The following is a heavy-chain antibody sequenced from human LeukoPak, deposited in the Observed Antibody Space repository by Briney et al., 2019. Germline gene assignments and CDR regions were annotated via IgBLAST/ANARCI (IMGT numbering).Heavy chain of an antibody. D-gene: IGHD3-22*01. V-gene: IGHV3-23*01. CDR1: GFTFSSYA. Sequence: GSLRLSCAASGFTFSSYAMSWVRQAPGKGLEWVSAISGSGGSTYYADSVKGRFTISRDNSKNTLYLQMNSLRAEDTAVYYCARDYYDSSGYCMDVWGQGTTVTVSS. CDR3: ARDYYDSSGYCMDV. CDR2: ISGSGGST. J-gene: IGHJ6*02.